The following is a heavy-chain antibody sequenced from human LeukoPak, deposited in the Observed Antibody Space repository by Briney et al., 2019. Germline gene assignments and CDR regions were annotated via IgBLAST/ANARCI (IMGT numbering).Heavy chain of an antibody. J-gene: IGHJ6*03. V-gene: IGHV1-8*03. CDR2: MNPQSGNT. CDR1: EYMVNKYD. D-gene: IGHD4-11*01. CDR3: ARGPNYSNFGSAYYYYMDV. Sequence: ASRTASCTSSEYMVNKYDINCGRHGTIQKLKCIGWMNPQSGNTGYAQKFRGRVTLTRDTSITTAYMELSSLRSEDTAVYYCARGPNYSNFGSAYYYYMDVWGKGTTVTVSS.